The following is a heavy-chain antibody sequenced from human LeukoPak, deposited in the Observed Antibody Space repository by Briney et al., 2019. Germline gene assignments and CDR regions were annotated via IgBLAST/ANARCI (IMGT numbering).Heavy chain of an antibody. CDR3: AKDGVALSYFDY. Sequence: TGGSLRLSCAASGFTFSSYGMHWVRQAPGKGLEWVAFIRYDGSNKYYADSVKGRFTISRDNSKNTLYLQMNSLRAEDTAVYYCAKDGVALSYFDYWGQGTLVTVSS. J-gene: IGHJ4*02. CDR2: IRYDGSNK. CDR1: GFTFSSYG. V-gene: IGHV3-30*02. D-gene: IGHD3-16*01.